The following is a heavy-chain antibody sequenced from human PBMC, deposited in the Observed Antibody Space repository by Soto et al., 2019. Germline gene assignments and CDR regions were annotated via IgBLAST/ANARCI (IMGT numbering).Heavy chain of an antibody. Sequence: ASVKVSCKASGYTFTHHYIHWVRQAPGQGLDWVGVINPSGGRTNYAQKFQGRVTMTGDTSTRTVYMELSSLRSEDTAVYYCARAGRYCGGDCAQNPYYFDYWGQGTLVTVSS. J-gene: IGHJ4*02. CDR1: GYTFTHHY. CDR2: INPSGGRT. D-gene: IGHD2-21*02. CDR3: ARAGRYCGGDCAQNPYYFDY. V-gene: IGHV1-46*01.